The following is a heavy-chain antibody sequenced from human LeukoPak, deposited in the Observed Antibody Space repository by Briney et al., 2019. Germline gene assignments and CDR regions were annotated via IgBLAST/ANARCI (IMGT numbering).Heavy chain of an antibody. D-gene: IGHD6-19*01. Sequence: QPGGSLRLSCAASGFTFSSYGMHWVRQATGKGLEWVSGIGTAGDTYYPGSVKGRFTISRENAKNSLYLQMNSLRAGDTAVYYCARAQGSGWYDYWGQGTLVTVSS. V-gene: IGHV3-13*01. J-gene: IGHJ4*02. CDR3: ARAQGSGWYDY. CDR2: IGTAGDT. CDR1: GFTFSSYG.